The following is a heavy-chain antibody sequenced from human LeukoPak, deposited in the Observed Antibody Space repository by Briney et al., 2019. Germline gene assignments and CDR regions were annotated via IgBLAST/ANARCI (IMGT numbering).Heavy chain of an antibody. V-gene: IGHV4-34*01. D-gene: IGHD6-13*01. CDR1: GGSFSGYY. Sequence: SSETLSLTCAVYGGSFSGYYWSWIRQPPGRGLEWIGEINHSGGINYNPSLKSRVTISVDTSKKQFSLKLGAVAAVDTAVYYCARGIAVTGAFYYYYGMDVWGQGTTVTVSS. CDR2: INHSGGI. J-gene: IGHJ6*02. CDR3: ARGIAVTGAFYYYYGMDV.